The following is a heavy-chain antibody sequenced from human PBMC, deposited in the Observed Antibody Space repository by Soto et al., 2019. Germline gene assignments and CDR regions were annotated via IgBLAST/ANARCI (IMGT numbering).Heavy chain of an antibody. D-gene: IGHD2-2*01. CDR2: FDPEDGET. J-gene: IGHJ6*02. V-gene: IGHV1-24*01. Sequence: ASVKVSCKVSGYTLTELSMHWVRQAPGKGLEWMGGFDPEDGETIYAQRFQGRVTMTEDTSTDTAYMELSSLRSEDTAVYYCAKDTWDIVLVPAALDVWGQGTTVTVSS. CDR3: AKDTWDIVLVPAALDV. CDR1: GYTLTELS.